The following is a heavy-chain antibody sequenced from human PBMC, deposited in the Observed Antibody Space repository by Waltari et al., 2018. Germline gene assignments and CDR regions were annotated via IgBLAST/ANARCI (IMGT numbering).Heavy chain of an antibody. V-gene: IGHV4-34*01. J-gene: IGHJ6*03. D-gene: IGHD2-2*01. Sequence: QVQLQQWGAGLLKPSETLSLTCAVYGGSFSGYYWSWIRQPPGKGLEWIGEINHSGSTNYNPSLKSRVTISVDTSKNQFSLXLSSVTAADTAVYYCARGSAYCSSTSCYYYYYYMDVWGKGTXVTVSS. CDR2: INHSGST. CDR1: GGSFSGYY. CDR3: ARGSAYCSSTSCYYYYYYMDV.